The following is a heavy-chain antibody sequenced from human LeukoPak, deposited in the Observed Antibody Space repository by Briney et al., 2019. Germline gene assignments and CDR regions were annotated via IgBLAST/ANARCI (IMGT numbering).Heavy chain of an antibody. Sequence: GGSLRLSCAASGFTFSSYAMHWVRQAPGKGLEWVAVIWYDGSNKYYADSVKGRFTISRDNSKNTLYLQMNSLRAEDTAVYYCARGFSSSSWYYYGMDVWGQGTTVTVSS. CDR3: ARGFSSSSWYYYGMDV. V-gene: IGHV3-33*08. D-gene: IGHD6-13*01. CDR2: IWYDGSNK. J-gene: IGHJ6*02. CDR1: GFTFSSYA.